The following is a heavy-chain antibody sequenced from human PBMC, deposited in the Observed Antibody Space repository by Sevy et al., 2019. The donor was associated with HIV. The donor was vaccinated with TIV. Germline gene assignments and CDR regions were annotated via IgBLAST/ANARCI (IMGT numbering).Heavy chain of an antibody. V-gene: IGHV3-30*02. CDR3: AKDSYGGNAYYYYGMDV. J-gene: IGHJ6*02. Sequence: GGSLRLSCAASGFTFSSYGMHWVRQAPGKGLEWVAFIRYDGSNKYYADSVKGRFTISRDNSKNTLYLQMNSLRVEDTAVYYCAKDSYGGNAYYYYGMDVWGQGTTVTVSS. D-gene: IGHD4-17*01. CDR2: IRYDGSNK. CDR1: GFTFSSYG.